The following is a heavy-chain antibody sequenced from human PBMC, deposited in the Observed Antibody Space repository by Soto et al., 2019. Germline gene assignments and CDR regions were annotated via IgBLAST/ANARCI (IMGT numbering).Heavy chain of an antibody. CDR2: IKSKTDGGTT. J-gene: IGHJ4*02. Sequence: GGSLRLSCAASGFTFSNAWMSWVRQAPGKGLEWVGRIKSKTDGGTTDYAAPVKGRFTISRDDSKNTLYLQTNSLKTEDTAVYYCTTEPSSSWYYFDYWGQGTMVTVSS. CDR1: GFTFSNAW. V-gene: IGHV3-15*01. CDR3: TTEPSSSWYYFDY. D-gene: IGHD6-13*01.